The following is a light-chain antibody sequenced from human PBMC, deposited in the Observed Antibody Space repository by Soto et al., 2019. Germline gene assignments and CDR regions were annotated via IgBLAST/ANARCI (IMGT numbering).Light chain of an antibody. CDR1: QSVSSYS. V-gene: IGKV3-20*01. Sequence: EIVFTHSPVTLSLSPGERATLSFMASQSVSSYSLAWYQKKPGQAPRLLIYGASSRAAGIPDRFSGSGSGTDFTLTISRLEPEDFAVYYCQKYGSSSITCGQGKRREIK. CDR3: QKYGSSSIT. CDR2: GAS. J-gene: IGKJ5*01.